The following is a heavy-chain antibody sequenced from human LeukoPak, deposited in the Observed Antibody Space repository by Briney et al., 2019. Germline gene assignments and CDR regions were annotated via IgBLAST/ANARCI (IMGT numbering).Heavy chain of an antibody. CDR1: GFTFSSYA. V-gene: IGHV3-30-3*01. D-gene: IGHD3-22*01. CDR3: AKANYFDRSVYPDFAY. Sequence: GGSLRLSCAASGFTFSSYAMHWVRQAPGKGLEWVAVISYDGSNKYYADSVKGRFTISRNNSKNTLFLQMNSLSTEDTAVYYCAKANYFDRSVYPDFAYGGQEPLVTVPS. CDR2: ISYDGSNK. J-gene: IGHJ4*02.